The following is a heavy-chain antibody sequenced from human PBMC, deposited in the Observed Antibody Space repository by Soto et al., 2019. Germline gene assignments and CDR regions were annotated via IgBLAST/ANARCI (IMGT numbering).Heavy chain of an antibody. Sequence: PGGSLRLSCAASGFTFSSYAMSWVRQAPGKGLEWVSAISGSGGSTYYADSVKGQFTISRDNSKNTLYLQMNSLRAEDTAVYYCAKDGYFDWIIDYWGQGTLVTVSS. CDR3: AKDGYFDWIIDY. CDR2: ISGSGGST. CDR1: GFTFSSYA. V-gene: IGHV3-23*01. J-gene: IGHJ4*02. D-gene: IGHD3-9*01.